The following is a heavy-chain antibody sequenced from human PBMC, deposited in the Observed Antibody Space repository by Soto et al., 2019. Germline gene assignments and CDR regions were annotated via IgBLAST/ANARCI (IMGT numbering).Heavy chain of an antibody. D-gene: IGHD6-13*01. Sequence: QVQLVESGGGVVQPGRSLRLSCAASGFTFSDYGLHWVRQAPDKGLEWVAVLLYHGYTHDYADSVKGRFTISGDNSKNTLYLQMDSLQPEDTAVYFCASAPNLSSWPYYVVYWGLGTLVAVSS. J-gene: IGHJ4*02. CDR3: ASAPNLSSWPYYVVY. CDR1: GFTFSDYG. V-gene: IGHV3-30*04. CDR2: LLYHGYTH.